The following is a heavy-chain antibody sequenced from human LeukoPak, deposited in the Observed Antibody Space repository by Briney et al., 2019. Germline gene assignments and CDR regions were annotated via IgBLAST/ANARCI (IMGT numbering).Heavy chain of an antibody. CDR1: GGSISSYY. Sequence: PLETLSLTCTVSGGSISSYYWSWIRQPPGKGLEWIWYIYYSGSTNYNPSLKSRVTISVDTSKNQFSLKLSSVTAADTAVYYCARDKGSPYDSSGYPDYYGMDVWGQGTTVTVSS. CDR2: IYYSGST. V-gene: IGHV4-59*12. CDR3: ARDKGSPYDSSGYPDYYGMDV. J-gene: IGHJ6*02. D-gene: IGHD3-22*01.